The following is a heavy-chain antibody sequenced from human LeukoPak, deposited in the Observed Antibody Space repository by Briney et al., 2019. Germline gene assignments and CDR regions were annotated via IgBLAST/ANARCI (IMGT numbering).Heavy chain of an antibody. CDR2: INHSGST. CDR3: ARINALGYCSSTSCYGRRYYYGIDV. CDR1: GGSFSGYY. Sequence: SETLSLTCAVYGGSFSGYYWSWIRQPPGKGLEWIGEINHSGSTNYNPSLKSRVTISVDTSKNQFSLKLSSVTAADTAVYYCARINALGYCSSTSCYGRRYYYGIDVWGQGTTVTVSS. D-gene: IGHD2-2*01. V-gene: IGHV4-34*01. J-gene: IGHJ6*02.